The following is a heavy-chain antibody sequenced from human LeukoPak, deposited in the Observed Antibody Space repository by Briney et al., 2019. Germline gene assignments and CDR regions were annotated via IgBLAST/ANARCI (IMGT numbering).Heavy chain of an antibody. Sequence: GGSLRLSCAAPGFTFSSCAMNWVRQAPGKGLEWVSSISSSGGSTYYADSVKGRFTISRDNAKNSLYLQMNSLRAEDTAVYYCAKEKGEQWLVRGYYFDYWGQGTLVTVSS. CDR2: ISSSGGST. CDR1: GFTFSSCA. V-gene: IGHV3-23*01. D-gene: IGHD6-19*01. CDR3: AKEKGEQWLVRGYYFDY. J-gene: IGHJ4*02.